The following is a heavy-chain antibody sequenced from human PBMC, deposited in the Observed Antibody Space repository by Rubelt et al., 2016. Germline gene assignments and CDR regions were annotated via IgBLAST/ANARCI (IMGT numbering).Heavy chain of an antibody. D-gene: IGHD1-1*01. V-gene: IGHV3-7*05. CDR1: GFIFSDYW. J-gene: IGHJ4*02. Sequence: EVQLVESGGGLVQPGGSLRLSCAASGFIFSDYWMSWVRQAPGKGLEWVANIKPDGSETFYVDSVKGRFTISRDNSKNTVYLQMNSLRAEDTAVCYCAKETTFGFEDYWGQGTLVTVSS. CDR2: IKPDGSET. CDR3: AKETTFGFEDY.